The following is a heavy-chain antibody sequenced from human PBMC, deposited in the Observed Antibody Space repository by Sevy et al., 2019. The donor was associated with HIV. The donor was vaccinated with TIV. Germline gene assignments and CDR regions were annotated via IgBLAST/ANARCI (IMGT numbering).Heavy chain of an antibody. J-gene: IGHJ4*02. CDR3: ARDRREQWQGLFDY. V-gene: IGHV1-2*02. Sequence: ASVKVSCKASGYTFTGYYMHWVRQAPGQGLEWMGWINPNSGGTNYSQKFQGRVTMTRDTSISTAYMELSRLRSDDTAVYYCARDRREQWQGLFDYWGQGTLVTVSP. D-gene: IGHD6-19*01. CDR1: GYTFTGYY. CDR2: INPNSGGT.